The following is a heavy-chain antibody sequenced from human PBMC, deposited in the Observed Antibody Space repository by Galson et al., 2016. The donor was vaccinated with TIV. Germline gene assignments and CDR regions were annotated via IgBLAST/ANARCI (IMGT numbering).Heavy chain of an antibody. CDR2: TWFDGSNK. CDR1: GFRFSDYS. CDR3: ARDFPFHGVFRVALTGVLDV. Sequence: SLRLSCAVSGFRFSDYSMVWVRQAPGKGLEWVAHTWFDGSNKNYADSVKGRFTISRDNSKNTLYLQMNSLRAEDTAVYYCARDFPFHGVFRVALTGVLDVWGQGTTVTVSS. J-gene: IGHJ6*02. D-gene: IGHD3-3*01. V-gene: IGHV3-33*01.